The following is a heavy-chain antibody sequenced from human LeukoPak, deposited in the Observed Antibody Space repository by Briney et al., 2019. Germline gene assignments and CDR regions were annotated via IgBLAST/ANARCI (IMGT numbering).Heavy chain of an antibody. Sequence: SETLSLTCAVSGGSISSSNWWSWVRQPPGKGLEWIGEIYHSGSTNYNPSLKSRVTISVDKSKNQFSLKLSSVTAADTAVYYCARDATHVLRGGWFDPWGQGTLVTVSS. D-gene: IGHD3-3*01. CDR1: GGSISSSNW. CDR2: IYHSGST. CDR3: ARDATHVLRGGWFDP. V-gene: IGHV4-4*02. J-gene: IGHJ5*02.